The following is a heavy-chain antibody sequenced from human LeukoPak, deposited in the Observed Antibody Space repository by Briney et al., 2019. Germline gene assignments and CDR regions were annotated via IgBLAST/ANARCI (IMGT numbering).Heavy chain of an antibody. CDR2: IYYSGST. Sequence: PSETLSLTCTVSGGSISSSSYYWGWIRQPPGKGPEWIGSIYYSGSTYYNPSLKSRVTISVDTSKNQFSLKLSSVTAADTAVYYCARDEGWSYFDYWGQGTLVTVSS. J-gene: IGHJ4*02. CDR1: GGSISSSSYY. CDR3: ARDEGWSYFDY. D-gene: IGHD2-15*01. V-gene: IGHV4-39*07.